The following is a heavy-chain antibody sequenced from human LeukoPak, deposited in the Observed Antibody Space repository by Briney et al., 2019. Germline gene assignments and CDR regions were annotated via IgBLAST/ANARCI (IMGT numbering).Heavy chain of an antibody. CDR1: SFSLSNYA. CDR3: AKDHPDWGSSFDY. V-gene: IGHV3-23*01. Sequence: GGSLRLSCAASSFSLSNYAMNCARPAPGKVLPCDSAITRGGDTTNYADSVKGRFTISRDNSKTTLYLQMDSLRAEDTAVYYCAKDHPDWGSSFDYWGQGTLVTVSS. J-gene: IGHJ4*02. D-gene: IGHD7-27*01. CDR2: ITRGGDTT.